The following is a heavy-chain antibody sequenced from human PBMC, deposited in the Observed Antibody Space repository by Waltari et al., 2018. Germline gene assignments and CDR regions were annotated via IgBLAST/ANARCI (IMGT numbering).Heavy chain of an antibody. CDR3: ARSWPHYYDY. J-gene: IGHJ4*02. CDR1: GGSFSGYY. Sequence: QVQLQQWGAGLLKPSETLSLTCAVYGGSFSGYYWSWIRQHPGKGLEGIGEINHSGSTNYNPSLRGRVTISVDTSKNQFYLKLSSVTAADTAVYYCARSWPHYYDYWGQGTLVTVSS. CDR2: INHSGST. V-gene: IGHV4-34*01.